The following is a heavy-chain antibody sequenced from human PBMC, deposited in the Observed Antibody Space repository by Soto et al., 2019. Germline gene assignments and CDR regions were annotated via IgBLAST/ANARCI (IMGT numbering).Heavy chain of an antibody. CDR1: GYSFTSYW. CDR3: ARQIYDSDTGPNFQYYFDS. J-gene: IGHJ4*02. Sequence: GESLKISCKGSGYSFTSYWIGWVRQMPGKGLEWKGIIYPGDSDTRYSPSFRGHVTISVTKSITTVFLQWSSLRASDTAMYYCARQIYDSDTGPNFQYYFDSWGQGTPVTVSS. V-gene: IGHV5-51*01. D-gene: IGHD3-22*01. CDR2: IYPGDSDT.